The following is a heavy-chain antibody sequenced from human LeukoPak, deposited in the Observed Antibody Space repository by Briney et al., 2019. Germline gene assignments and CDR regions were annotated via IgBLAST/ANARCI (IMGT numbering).Heavy chain of an antibody. J-gene: IGHJ4*02. CDR2: IYPRDGST. V-gene: IGHV1-46*01. CDR3: ARDHEGFDY. Sequence: ASVKVSCKASGYTFTDNYLHWVRQAPGQGLEWMGMIYPRDGSTSYAQNFQGRVTVTRDTSTTTVHMELRGLRSEDTAVYYCARDHEGFDYWGQGTVVTVSS. CDR1: GYTFTDNY.